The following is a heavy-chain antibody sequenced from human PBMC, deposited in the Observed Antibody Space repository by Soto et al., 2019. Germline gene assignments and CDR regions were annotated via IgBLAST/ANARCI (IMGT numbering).Heavy chain of an antibody. CDR3: ARGAIVMVTAIPTIYYFDY. CDR2: IIPFYGKA. D-gene: IGHD2-21*02. J-gene: IGHJ4*02. V-gene: IGHV1-18*01. CDR1: GYTFTSYG. Sequence: ASVKVSCKASGYTFTSYGISWVRHAPGQGLEWMGWIIPFYGKANYAQKLQGRVTMTADASTSTAYMELSSLRSEDTAVYYCARGAIVMVTAIPTIYYFDYWGQGTLVTVSS.